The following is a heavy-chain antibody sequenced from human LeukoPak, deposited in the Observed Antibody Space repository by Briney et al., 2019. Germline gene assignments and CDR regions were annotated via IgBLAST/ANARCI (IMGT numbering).Heavy chain of an antibody. CDR1: GFTFSSYS. CDR3: ANTPRGYFDY. J-gene: IGHJ4*02. CDR2: ISSSSSYI. Sequence: GGSLRLSCAASGFTFSSYSMNWVRQAPGKGLEWVSSISSSSSYIYYADSVKGRFTISRDNSKNTLYLQMNSLRAEDTAVYYCANTPRGYFDYWGQGTLVTVSS. V-gene: IGHV3-21*04.